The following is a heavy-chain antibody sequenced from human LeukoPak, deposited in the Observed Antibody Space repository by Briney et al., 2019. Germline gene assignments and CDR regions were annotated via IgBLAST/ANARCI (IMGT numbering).Heavy chain of an antibody. D-gene: IGHD3-22*01. CDR2: ISGSGGST. J-gene: IGHJ5*02. CDR1: GFTFSSYA. CDR3: AKDPLYYDSSGYQRATSDWFDP. Sequence: GGSLRLSCAASGFTFSSYAMSWVRQAPGKGLEWVSAISGSGGSTYYADSVKGRFTISRDNSKNTLYLQMNSLRAEDTAVYYCAKDPLYYDSSGYQRATSDWFDPWGQGTLVTVSS. V-gene: IGHV3-23*01.